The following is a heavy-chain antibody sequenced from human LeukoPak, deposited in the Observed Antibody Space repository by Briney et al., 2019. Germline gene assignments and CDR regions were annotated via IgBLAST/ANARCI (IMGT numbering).Heavy chain of an antibody. D-gene: IGHD6-19*01. V-gene: IGHV3-66*01. J-gene: IGHJ4*02. CDR1: GFTVSSNY. CDR2: IYSGGST. CDR3: ARDPLNIAVAGRDH. Sequence: GGSLRLSCAASGFTVSSNYMSWVRQASGKGLEWVSVIYSGGSTYYADSVKGRFTISRDNSKNTLYLQMNSLRAEDTAVYYCARDPLNIAVAGRDHWGQGTLVTVSS.